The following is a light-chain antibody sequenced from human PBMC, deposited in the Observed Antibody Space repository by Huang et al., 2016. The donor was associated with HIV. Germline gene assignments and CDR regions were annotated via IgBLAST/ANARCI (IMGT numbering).Light chain of an antibody. J-gene: IGKJ5*01. Sequence: EIVMTQSPVTLSVSPGERATLSCRASQSVSITLAWYQQKPGQAPRLLSYGASTRATGIPARFSGNGSGTDFTVTISSVQSEDFAVYYCQQYNNWPPVTFGQGTRLEIK. CDR1: QSVSIT. V-gene: IGKV3-15*01. CDR2: GAS. CDR3: QQYNNWPPVT.